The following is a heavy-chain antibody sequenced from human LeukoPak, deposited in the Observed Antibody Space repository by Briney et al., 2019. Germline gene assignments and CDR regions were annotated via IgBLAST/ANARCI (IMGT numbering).Heavy chain of an antibody. J-gene: IGHJ4*02. CDR3: TRDSGGSSGYYGYFDY. D-gene: IGHD3-22*01. CDR2: IRSKAYGGTT. V-gene: IGHV3-49*03. Sequence: GGSLRLSCTASGFTFGDYAMSWFRQAPGKGLEWVGFIRSKAYGGTTEYAASVKGRFTISRDDSKSIAYLQMNSLKTEDTAVYYCTRDSGGSSGYYGYFDYWGQGTLVTASS. CDR1: GFTFGDYA.